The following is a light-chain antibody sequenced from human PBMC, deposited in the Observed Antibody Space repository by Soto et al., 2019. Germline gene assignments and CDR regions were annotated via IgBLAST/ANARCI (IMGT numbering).Light chain of an antibody. Sequence: QSVLTQPPSASGTPGQRVTISCSGSSSNIGSNYVYWYQQLPGMAPKLLIYSNNQRPSGVPDRFSGSKSGTSASLAISGLRSEDEADYYCAAWDDSLSAWMFGGGTKLTVL. CDR1: SSNIGSNY. CDR2: SNN. CDR3: AAWDDSLSAWM. V-gene: IGLV1-47*02. J-gene: IGLJ3*02.